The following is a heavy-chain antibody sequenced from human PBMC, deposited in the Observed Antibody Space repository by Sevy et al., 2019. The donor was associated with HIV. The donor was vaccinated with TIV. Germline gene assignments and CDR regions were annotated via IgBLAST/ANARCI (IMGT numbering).Heavy chain of an antibody. CDR3: ARLSRNNVVVTGVRRDGFDV. CDR2: IYYTGKT. CDR1: GGSISTYY. D-gene: IGHD2-21*02. Sequence: SETVSLTCTVSGGSISTYYWSWIRQPPGKGLQWIGYIYYTGKTNYNPSLQTPVTMSIDTSKNQFSLRLSSVTSADTAMYYCARLSRNNVVVTGVRRDGFDVWGQGTMVTVSS. V-gene: IGHV4-59*01. J-gene: IGHJ3*01.